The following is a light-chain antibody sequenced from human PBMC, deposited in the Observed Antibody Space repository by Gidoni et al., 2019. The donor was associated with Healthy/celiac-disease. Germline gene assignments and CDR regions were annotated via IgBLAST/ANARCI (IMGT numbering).Light chain of an antibody. V-gene: IGKV1-8*01. CDR2: AAS. Sequence: AIRMTQSPSSFSASTGDRVTITCRASQGISSYLAWYQQKPGKAPKLLIYAASTLQSGVPSRFSGSGSGTDFTLTIRCLQSEDFATYYCQQYYSYPLTFGGGTKVETK. CDR1: QGISSY. CDR3: QQYYSYPLT. J-gene: IGKJ4*01.